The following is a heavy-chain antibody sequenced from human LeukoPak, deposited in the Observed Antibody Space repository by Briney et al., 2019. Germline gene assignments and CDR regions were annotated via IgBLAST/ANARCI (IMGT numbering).Heavy chain of an antibody. Sequence: SETLSLTCIVSGGSISSYYWSWIRQPPGKGLEWIGYFYRSGTPDYNPSLKSRGTISVDTPRNQFSLKLSSVTAADTAVYYCARVSAAGMEFHYGMDVWGQGTTVFVSS. CDR1: GGSISSYY. CDR2: FYRSGTP. CDR3: ARVSAAGMEFHYGMDV. J-gene: IGHJ6*02. V-gene: IGHV4-59*01. D-gene: IGHD6-13*01.